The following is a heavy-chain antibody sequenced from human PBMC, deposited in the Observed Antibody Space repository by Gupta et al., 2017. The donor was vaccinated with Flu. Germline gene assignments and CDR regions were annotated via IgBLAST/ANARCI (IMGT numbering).Heavy chain of an antibody. J-gene: IGHJ4*02. CDR3: AHVLSGGWGGDSFDY. D-gene: IGHD6-19*01. CDR2: IYWDDGN. Sequence: QITLKESGPTVVKPTQTLTLTCTFSGFSLSTSGLGVGWIRQPPGKALEWLALIYWDDGNRYSPSLKSRLTITKDTSKNQVVLTMTNMDPVDTATYYCAHVLSGGWGGDSFDYWGQGTLVTVSS. V-gene: IGHV2-5*02. CDR1: GFSLSTSGLG.